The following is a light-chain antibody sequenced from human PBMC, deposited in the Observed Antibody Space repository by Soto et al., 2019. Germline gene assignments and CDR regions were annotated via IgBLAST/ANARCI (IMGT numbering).Light chain of an antibody. CDR1: QSVSSSQ. CDR2: AAS. J-gene: IGKJ1*01. Sequence: IVLTQSPDTLSLSPGERATLSCRASQSVSSSQLVWYQQKPGQAPRLLIYAASSRATCIPDRFSGSGSGTDCTLPVGELETEDLAVYYCQHYANAVWTFGQGTKVEI. CDR3: QHYANAVWT. V-gene: IGKV3-20*01.